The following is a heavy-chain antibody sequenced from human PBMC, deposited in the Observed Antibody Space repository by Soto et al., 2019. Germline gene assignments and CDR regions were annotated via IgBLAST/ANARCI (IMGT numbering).Heavy chain of an antibody. V-gene: IGHV3-7*03. CDR1: GFTFSSYW. J-gene: IGHJ6*02. Sequence: PGGSLRLYCAASGFTFSSYWMSWVRQAPGKGLEWVANIKQDGSEKYYVDSVKGRFTISRDNAKNSLYLQMNSLRAEDTAVYYCARYLVDESYYYYGMDVWGQGTTVTVSS. CDR2: IKQDGSEK. D-gene: IGHD6-6*01. CDR3: ARYLVDESYYYYGMDV.